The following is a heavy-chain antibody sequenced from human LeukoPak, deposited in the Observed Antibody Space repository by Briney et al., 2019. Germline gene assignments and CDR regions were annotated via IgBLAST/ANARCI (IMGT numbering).Heavy chain of an antibody. CDR1: EFTFSSYS. J-gene: IGHJ3*02. CDR3: ARDYYGSGSPYRDAFDI. V-gene: IGHV3-21*01. D-gene: IGHD3-10*01. CDR2: ISSSSSYI. Sequence: PGGSLRLSCAASEFTFSSYSMNWVRQAPGKGLEWVSSISSSSSYIYYADSVKGRFTISRDNAKNSLYLQMNSLRAEDTAVYYCARDYYGSGSPYRDAFDIWGQGTMVTVSS.